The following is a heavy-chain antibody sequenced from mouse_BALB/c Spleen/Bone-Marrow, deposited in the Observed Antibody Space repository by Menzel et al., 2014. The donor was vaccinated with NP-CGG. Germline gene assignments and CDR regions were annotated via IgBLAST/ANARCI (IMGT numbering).Heavy chain of an antibody. J-gene: IGHJ4*01. CDR2: INPYNGGT. CDR3: ARASLYDGYYECYFICY. Sequence: EVKLVASGPELVKPGDSMKISCKASGYSFTGYTMNWAKQSHGKNPEWIGLINPYNGGTSYNQKLKGKATLTVDKSSITAYIELLILSSENSTVYYCARASLYDGYYECYFICYWGQRTPVTVYS. CDR1: GYSFTGYT. D-gene: IGHD2-3*01. V-gene: IGHV1-18*01.